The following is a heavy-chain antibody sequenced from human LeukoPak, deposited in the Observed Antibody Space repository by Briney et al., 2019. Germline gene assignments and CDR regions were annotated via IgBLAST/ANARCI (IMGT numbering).Heavy chain of an antibody. J-gene: IGHJ4*02. CDR1: GFTFTSHD. CDR2: MNPNSGNT. Sequence: ASVKVSCKASGFTFTSHDYNWVRQATGQGLEWMGWMNPNSGNTNYAQKLQGRVTMTTDTSTRTAYMELRSLRSDDTAVYYCARGGSGNYYKPLDYWGQGTLVTVSS. V-gene: IGHV1-8*01. D-gene: IGHD3-10*01. CDR3: ARGGSGNYYKPLDY.